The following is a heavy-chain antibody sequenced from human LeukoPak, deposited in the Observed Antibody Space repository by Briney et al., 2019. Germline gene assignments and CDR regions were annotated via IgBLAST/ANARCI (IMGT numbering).Heavy chain of an antibody. V-gene: IGHV3-74*01. CDR1: ASTFSSYW. CDR3: ARDQGEVATTFDY. J-gene: IGHJ4*02. CDR2: INSDGSST. D-gene: IGHD5-12*01. Sequence: GGSLRLSCAASASTFSSYWMHWVRQAPGKGLVWVSRINSDGSSTSYADSVKGRFTISRDNAKNTLYLQMNSLRAEDTAVYYCARDQGEVATTFDYWGQRTLVTVSS.